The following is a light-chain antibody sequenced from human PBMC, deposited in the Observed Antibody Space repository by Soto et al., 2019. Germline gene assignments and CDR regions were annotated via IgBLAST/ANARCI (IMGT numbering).Light chain of an antibody. Sequence: DIQVTQSPATLCRSLGDIVTITCRASQSITGWLAWFQQKPGKAPKLLISKASSLQSGVPSRFSGSGSGTDFTLSINSLQPEDFATYYCQQAYSFPITFGQGTRLEIK. J-gene: IGKJ5*01. CDR2: KAS. V-gene: IGKV1-5*03. CDR3: QQAYSFPIT. CDR1: QSITGW.